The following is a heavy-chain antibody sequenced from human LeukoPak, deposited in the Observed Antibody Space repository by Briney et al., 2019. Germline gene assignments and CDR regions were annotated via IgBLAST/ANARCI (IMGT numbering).Heavy chain of an antibody. V-gene: IGHV3-7*01. D-gene: IGHD4-11*01. J-gene: IGHJ6*03. CDR3: ARVLSTRSPLTTVTTDYYYMDV. CDR2: IKQDGSEK. Sequence: GGSLRLSCAASGFTFSSYWMSWVRKAPGKGLEWVANIKQDGSEKYYVDSAKGRSTISRDNAKNSLYLQMNSLRAEDTAVYYCARVLSTRSPLTTVTTDYYYMDVWGKGTTVTVSS. CDR1: GFTFSSYW.